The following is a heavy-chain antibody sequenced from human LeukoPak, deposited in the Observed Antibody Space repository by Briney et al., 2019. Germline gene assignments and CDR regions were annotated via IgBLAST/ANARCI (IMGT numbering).Heavy chain of an antibody. J-gene: IGHJ4*02. CDR2: INHSGST. Sequence: KPSETLSLTCAVYGGSFSGYYWSWIRQPPGKGLEWIGEINHSGSTNYNPSLKSRVTISVDTSKNQFSLKLSSVTAADTAVYYCARGSDIVATDSGFYFDYWGQGTLVTASS. V-gene: IGHV4-34*01. D-gene: IGHD5-12*01. CDR3: ARGSDIVATDSGFYFDY. CDR1: GGSFSGYY.